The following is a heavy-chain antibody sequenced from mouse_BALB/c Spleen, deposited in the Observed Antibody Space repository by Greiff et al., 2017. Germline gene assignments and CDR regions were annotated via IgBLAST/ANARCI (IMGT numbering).Heavy chain of an antibody. CDR3: ARVDYGNFYAMDY. V-gene: IGHV2-9*02. CDR2: IWAGGST. J-gene: IGHJ4*01. Sequence: VMLVESGPGLVAPSQSLSITCTVSGFSLTSYGVHWVRQPPGKGLEWLGVIWAGGSTNYNSALMSRLSISKDNSKSQVFLKMNSLQTDDTAMYYCARVDYGNFYAMDYWGQGTSVTVSS. D-gene: IGHD2-1*01. CDR1: GFSLTSYG.